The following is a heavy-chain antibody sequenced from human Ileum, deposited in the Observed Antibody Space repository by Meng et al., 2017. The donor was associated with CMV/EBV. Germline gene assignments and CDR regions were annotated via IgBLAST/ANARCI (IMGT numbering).Heavy chain of an antibody. J-gene: IGHJ4*02. V-gene: IGHV3-72*01. CDR2: IRNKANSYTT. CDR1: GFTLSDHY. Sequence: GGSLRLSCAASGFTLSDHYMDWVRQAPGKGLEWIGRIRNKANSYTTEYAASVKGRFTISRDDSDISLYLQMNSLKTEDTAVYYCARSVSDWGQGTLVTVSS. CDR3: ARSVSD.